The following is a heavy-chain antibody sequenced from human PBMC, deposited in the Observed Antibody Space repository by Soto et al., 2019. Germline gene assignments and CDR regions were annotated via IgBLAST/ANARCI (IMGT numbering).Heavy chain of an antibody. CDR1: RYSFTNYW. Sequence: GESLKISCKGSRYSFTNYWISWVRQMPGKGLEWMGRIDPSDSYTNYSPSFQGHVTITANKSISTAYLQWSSLKASDTAMYYCARARRADCHHYGMDVWCQGTTVTVSS. D-gene: IGHD2-21*02. V-gene: IGHV5-10-1*01. CDR2: IDPSDSYT. CDR3: ARARRADCHHYGMDV. J-gene: IGHJ6*02.